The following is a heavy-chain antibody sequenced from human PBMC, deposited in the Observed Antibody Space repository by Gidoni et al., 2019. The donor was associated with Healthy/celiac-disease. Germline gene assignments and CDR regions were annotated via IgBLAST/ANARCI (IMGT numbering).Heavy chain of an antibody. CDR1: GCTCSSYE. CDR2: ISSSGSTI. D-gene: IGHD6-13*01. V-gene: IGHV3-48*03. CDR3: ARAVYGRQLVGLDY. Sequence: EVQLVQSGGGLVQPGGSLSLSCAAAGCTCSSYEMNWVRQHPGKGLEWVSYISSSGSTIYYADSVKGRFTISRDNAKNSLYLQMNSLRAEDTAVYYCARAVYGRQLVGLDYWGQGTLVTVSS. J-gene: IGHJ4*02.